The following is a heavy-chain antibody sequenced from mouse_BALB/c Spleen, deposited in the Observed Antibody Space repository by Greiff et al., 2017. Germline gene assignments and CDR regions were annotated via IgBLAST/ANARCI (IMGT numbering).Heavy chain of an antibody. D-gene: IGHD2-10*02. CDR2: IWGGGST. CDR1: GFSLSRYS. J-gene: IGHJ4*01. Sequence: QVQLKESGPGLVAPSQSLSITCTVSGFSLSRYSVHWVRHPPGKGLEWLGMIWGGGSTDYNSALKSRLSISKDNSKSQVFLKMNSLQTDDTAMYYCARNPLLVDAMDYWGQGTSVTVSS. V-gene: IGHV2-6-4*01. CDR3: ARNPLLVDAMDY.